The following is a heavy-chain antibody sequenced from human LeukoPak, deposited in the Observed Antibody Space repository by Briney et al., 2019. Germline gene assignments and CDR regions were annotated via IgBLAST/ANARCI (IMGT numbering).Heavy chain of an antibody. CDR3: AREGGNFDFDS. D-gene: IGHD4-23*01. Sequence: SQTLSLTCTVSGDSINIHHHFWGWIRQHPGKGLEWLGYVNYIGSTFYNSSLKSRLTISLDTSKSQISMNLPTVTAADTAVYYCAREGGNFDFDSWGQGSLVTVSS. J-gene: IGHJ4*02. CDR1: GDSINIHHHF. CDR2: VNYIGST. V-gene: IGHV4-31*03.